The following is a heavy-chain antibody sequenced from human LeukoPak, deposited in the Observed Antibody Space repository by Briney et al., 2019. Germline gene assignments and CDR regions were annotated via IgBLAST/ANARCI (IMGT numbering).Heavy chain of an antibody. CDR1: GFTFSDYG. CDR3: AKASSVGQQLVERDAFDI. D-gene: IGHD6-13*01. Sequence: GGSLRLSCEASGFTFSDYGMTWVRQVPGKGLEWVSNINWIGISTSYRDSVKGRFTISRDNAKNSLYLQMNSLRAEDTALYYCAKASSVGQQLVERDAFDIWGQGTMVTVSS. CDR2: INWIGIST. V-gene: IGHV3-20*04. J-gene: IGHJ3*02.